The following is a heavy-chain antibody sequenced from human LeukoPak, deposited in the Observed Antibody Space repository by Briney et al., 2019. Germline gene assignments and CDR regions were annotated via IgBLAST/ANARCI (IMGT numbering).Heavy chain of an antibody. V-gene: IGHV3-30*02. Sequence: RTGGSLRLSCAASGFTFSSYGMHWVRQAPGKGLEWVAFIRYDGSNKYYADSVKGRFTISRDNSKNTLYLQMNSLRAEDTAVYYCAKLDELWTCLTQESSDYWGQGTLVTVSS. J-gene: IGHJ4*02. CDR1: GFTFSSYG. CDR3: AKLDELWTCLTQESSDY. D-gene: IGHD3-9*01. CDR2: IRYDGSNK.